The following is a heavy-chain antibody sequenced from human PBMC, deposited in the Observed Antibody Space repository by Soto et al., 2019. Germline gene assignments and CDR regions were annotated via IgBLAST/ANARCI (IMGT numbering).Heavy chain of an antibody. D-gene: IGHD4-4*01. J-gene: IGHJ4*02. CDR3: AQGRGSSNYGPCGY. Sequence: QVQLVESGGGVVQPGRSLRLSCAASGFTLSSYGMHWVRQTPGRGLEWVAVISYDGGNKQYADSVKDRFTISRDNSKNPLYQQMDSLRAEATAVYYWAQGRGSSNYGPCGYWGQGTLVIVSA. CDR2: ISYDGGNK. V-gene: IGHV3-30*18. CDR1: GFTLSSYG.